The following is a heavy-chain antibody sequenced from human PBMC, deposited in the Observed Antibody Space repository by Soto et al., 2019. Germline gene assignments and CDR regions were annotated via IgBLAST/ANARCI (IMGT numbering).Heavy chain of an antibody. V-gene: IGHV4-34*01. CDR2: INHSGST. CDR1: GGSFSGYY. Sequence: SETLSLTCAVYGGSFSGYYWSWIRQPPGKGLEWIGEINHSGSTNYNPSLKSRVTISVDTSKNQFSLKLSSVTAADTAVYYCARGQGFGDFWSGYYSTHYYYGMDVWGQGTTVTVSS. J-gene: IGHJ6*02. CDR3: ARGQGFGDFWSGYYSTHYYYGMDV. D-gene: IGHD3-3*01.